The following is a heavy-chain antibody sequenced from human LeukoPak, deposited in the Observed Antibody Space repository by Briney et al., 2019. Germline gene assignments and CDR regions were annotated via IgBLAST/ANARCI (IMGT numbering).Heavy chain of an antibody. CDR2: INHSGST. CDR3: ARGLPGVGSPFDY. Sequence: PSETLSLTCAVYGGSFSGYYWSWIRQPPGKGLEWIGEINHSGSTNYNPSLKSRVTISVDTPKNQFSLKLSSVTAADTAVYYCARGLPGVGSPFDYWGQGTLVTVSS. CDR1: GGSFSGYY. J-gene: IGHJ4*02. V-gene: IGHV4-34*01. D-gene: IGHD2-15*01.